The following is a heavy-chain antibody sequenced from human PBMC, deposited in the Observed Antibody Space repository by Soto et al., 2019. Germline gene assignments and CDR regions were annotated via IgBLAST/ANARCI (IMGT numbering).Heavy chain of an antibody. Sequence: QDQLVQSGAEVKKPGSSVKVSCKASGGTFSSHTFSWVRQAPGQGLDWMGRIIPALGTATYAQKFQGIVTITADESATTVYMELNSLRSEDTAVYYCARPDFGDYWYFDLWGRGTLVTVSS. CDR2: IIPALGTA. D-gene: IGHD4-17*01. CDR3: ARPDFGDYWYFDL. CDR1: GGTFSSHT. V-gene: IGHV1-69*08. J-gene: IGHJ2*01.